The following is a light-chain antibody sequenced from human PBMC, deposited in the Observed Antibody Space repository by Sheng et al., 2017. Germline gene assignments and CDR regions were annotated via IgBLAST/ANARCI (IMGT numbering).Light chain of an antibody. J-gene: IGKJ1*01. CDR3: QQYGET. Sequence: EVVLTQSPGTLSLSPGERATLSCRASQSVSDNFLAWYQRRPGQAPRLLIYAASSRATGIPDRFRGSGSGTDFTLTISRLEPEDFAVYYCQQYGETFGQGTKVEIK. CDR2: AAS. CDR1: QSVSDNF. V-gene: IGKV3-20*01.